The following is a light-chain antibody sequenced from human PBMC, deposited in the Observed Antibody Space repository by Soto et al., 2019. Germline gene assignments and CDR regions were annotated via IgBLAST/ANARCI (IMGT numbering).Light chain of an antibody. V-gene: IGLV2-18*02. J-gene: IGLJ1*01. CDR1: SSDVGSYNR. CDR3: SSFTTSSTYV. Sequence: QSALTQPPSVSGSPGQSVAISCSGTSSDVGSYNRVSWYQQPPGTAPKLMIYDVSTRPSGVPDRFSGSKSGNTASLTISGLQAEDEADYYCSSFTTSSTYVFGTGTKVTVL. CDR2: DVS.